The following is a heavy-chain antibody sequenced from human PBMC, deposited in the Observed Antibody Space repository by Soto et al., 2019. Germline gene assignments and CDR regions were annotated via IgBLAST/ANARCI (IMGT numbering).Heavy chain of an antibody. CDR3: ARGLENSGWRGWFDP. V-gene: IGHV3-74*01. CDR2: INSDGSST. Sequence: GGSLRLSCEASRLTFYWMHWVRQSPGKGLVWVSRINSDGSSTSYADSVKGRFTISRDNAKNTLYLQMNSLRVEDTAIYYCARGLENSGWRGWFDPWGQGTLVTVSS. J-gene: IGHJ5*02. D-gene: IGHD6-19*01. CDR1: RLTFYW.